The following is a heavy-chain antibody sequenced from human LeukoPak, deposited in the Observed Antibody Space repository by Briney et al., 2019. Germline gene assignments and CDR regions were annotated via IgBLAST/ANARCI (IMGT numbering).Heavy chain of an antibody. Sequence: GASVKVSCKASGYTFTAYYMHWVRQAPGQGLEWMGWIDSKNGDTKYAQKFQSRLTITRDTSIGIAYMELRSLISDDTAVYYCAKDRRWRSSGSTGEYFQHWGQGTLVTVSS. J-gene: IGHJ1*01. V-gene: IGHV1-2*02. CDR3: AKDRRWRSSGSTGEYFQH. CDR1: GYTFTAYY. D-gene: IGHD6-19*01. CDR2: IDSKNGDT.